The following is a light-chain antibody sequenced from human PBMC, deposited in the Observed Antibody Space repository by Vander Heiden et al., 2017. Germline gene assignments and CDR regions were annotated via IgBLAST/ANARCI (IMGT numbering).Light chain of an antibody. CDR3: QQDGSSPET. V-gene: IGKV3-20*01. CDR1: QSVSSSY. J-gene: IGKJ1*01. Sequence: ETVLTPSPGTPSLSPGAIATLSCRASQSVSSSYLAWYQQKPGQAPRLLIYGASSRATGIPDRFSGSGSGTDFTLTISRLEPEDFAVYYCQQDGSSPETFGQGTKVEIK. CDR2: GAS.